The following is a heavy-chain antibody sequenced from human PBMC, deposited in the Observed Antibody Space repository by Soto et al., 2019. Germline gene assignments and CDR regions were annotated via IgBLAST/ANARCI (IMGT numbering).Heavy chain of an antibody. CDR2: INHSGST. Sequence: QVQLQQWGAGLLKPSETLSLTCAVYGGSFSGYFWSWIRQPPGKGLEWIGEINHSGSTNYIPSLKSRVTISVVTSKNQISLKLSSVTAADTTVYYCARGRLHLGELSFNYLDFWGQGTLVTVSS. CDR3: ARGRLHLGELSFNYLDF. D-gene: IGHD3-16*02. V-gene: IGHV4-34*01. CDR1: GGSFSGYF. J-gene: IGHJ4*02.